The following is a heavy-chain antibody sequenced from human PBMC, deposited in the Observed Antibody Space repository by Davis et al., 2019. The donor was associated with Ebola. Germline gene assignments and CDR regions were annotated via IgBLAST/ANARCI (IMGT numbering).Heavy chain of an antibody. V-gene: IGHV3-23*01. CDR1: GFTFSNYA. D-gene: IGHD6-19*01. CDR3: AKDTSNVWFDV. J-gene: IGHJ3*01. Sequence: GGSLRLSCAASGFTFSNYAMNWVRRAPGKGLEWVSTLGLSADTYYADSVKGRFTISRDNSKNTLHLQMNSLRVEDTAIYYCAKDTSNVWFDVWGQGTMVTVAS. CDR2: LGLSADT.